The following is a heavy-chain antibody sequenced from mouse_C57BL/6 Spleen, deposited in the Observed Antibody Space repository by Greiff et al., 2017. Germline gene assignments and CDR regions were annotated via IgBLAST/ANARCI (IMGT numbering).Heavy chain of an antibody. CDR2: IDPETGGT. J-gene: IGHJ2*01. Sequence: LVESGAELVRPGASVTLSCKASGYTFTDYEMHWVKQTPVHGLEWIGAIDPETGGTAYNQKFKGKAILTADKSSSTAYMELRRLTSEDSAVYYCTRSVWYFDYWGKGTTLTISS. CDR3: TRSVWYFDY. V-gene: IGHV1-15*01. CDR1: GYTFTDYE.